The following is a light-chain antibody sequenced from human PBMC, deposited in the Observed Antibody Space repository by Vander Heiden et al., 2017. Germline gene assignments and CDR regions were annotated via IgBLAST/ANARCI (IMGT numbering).Light chain of an antibody. J-gene: IGLJ3*02. CDR3: CSYAGSSTL. CDR1: SSAVGSYNL. Sequence: QPALTQPASVSGSPGQSITISCTGTSSAVGSYNLVSWYQRHPGKAPKLMIYEVSKRPSGVSNRYSGSKSGNTDSLTISGLQAEDEADYYCCSYAGSSTLFGGGTKLTVL. V-gene: IGLV2-23*02. CDR2: EVS.